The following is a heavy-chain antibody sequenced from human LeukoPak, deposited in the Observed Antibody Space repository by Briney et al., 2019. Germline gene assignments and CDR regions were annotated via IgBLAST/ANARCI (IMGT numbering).Heavy chain of an antibody. Sequence: PSETLSLTCTVSGGSISSYYWSWIRQPAGKGLEWIGRIDTSGNTNYKPSLKSRVTMSVDTSKNQFSLKLNSVTAADTAVYYGAREAWDSRGYPPPRSGWYFDLWGRGTLVSVSS. CDR3: AREAWDSRGYPPPRSGWYFDL. J-gene: IGHJ2*01. V-gene: IGHV4-4*07. CDR1: GGSISSYY. CDR2: IDTSGNT. D-gene: IGHD3-22*01.